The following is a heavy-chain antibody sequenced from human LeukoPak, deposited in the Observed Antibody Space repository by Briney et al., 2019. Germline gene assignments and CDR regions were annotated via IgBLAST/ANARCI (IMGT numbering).Heavy chain of an antibody. D-gene: IGHD2-15*01. CDR2: ISYDGSNK. Sequence: GGSLRLSCAASGFTFSSYAMHWVRQAPGKGLEWVAVISYDGSNKYYADSVKGRFTISRDNSKNTLYLQMNSLGAEDTAVYYCARGGVTYSRVPSEYFQHWGQGTLVTVSS. CDR3: ARGGVTYSRVPSEYFQH. V-gene: IGHV3-30-3*01. CDR1: GFTFSSYA. J-gene: IGHJ1*01.